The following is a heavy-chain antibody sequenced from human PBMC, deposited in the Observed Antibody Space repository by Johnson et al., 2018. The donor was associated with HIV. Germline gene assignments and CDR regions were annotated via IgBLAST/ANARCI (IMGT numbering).Heavy chain of an antibody. D-gene: IGHD3-10*01. Sequence: QVQLVESGGGVVQPGRSLRLSCAVSGFKFSDFYMTWIRQVPGKGLECVAYISSSGAGIYYADSVRGRFTISRDNSKNTLYVQMNRLRTEDTAVDFCAKGRSGGSGAFDIWGQGTMVTVSS. CDR3: AKGRSGGSGAFDI. CDR1: GFKFSDFY. CDR2: ISSSGAGI. V-gene: IGHV3-11*04. J-gene: IGHJ3*02.